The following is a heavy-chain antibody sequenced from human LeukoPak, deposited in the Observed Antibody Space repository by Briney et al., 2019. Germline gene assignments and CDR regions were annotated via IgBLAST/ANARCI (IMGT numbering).Heavy chain of an antibody. CDR3: AKVHRAYDYDSGSYYDSGFDY. Sequence: GGSLRLSCAASGFTFSSYAMSWVRQAPGKGLEWVSNISGSGGSTYYADSVKGRFTISRDNSKNTLYLQMNRLRAEDTAIYYCAKVHRAYDYDSGSYYDSGFDYWGQGTLVTVSS. J-gene: IGHJ4*02. CDR1: GFTFSSYA. D-gene: IGHD3-10*01. CDR2: ISGSGGST. V-gene: IGHV3-23*01.